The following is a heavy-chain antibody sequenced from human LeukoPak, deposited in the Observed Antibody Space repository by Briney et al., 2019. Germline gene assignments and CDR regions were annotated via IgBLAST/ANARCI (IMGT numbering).Heavy chain of an antibody. D-gene: IGHD1-26*01. Sequence: PSETLSLTCTVSGGSISSYYWSWIRQPAEKGLEWIGRIYTSGSTNYNPSLKSRVTMSVDTSKNQFSLKLSSVTAADTAVYYCARTIVGASYSPYFDYWGQGTLVTVSS. CDR2: IYTSGST. V-gene: IGHV4-4*07. CDR3: ARTIVGASYSPYFDY. J-gene: IGHJ4*02. CDR1: GGSISSYY.